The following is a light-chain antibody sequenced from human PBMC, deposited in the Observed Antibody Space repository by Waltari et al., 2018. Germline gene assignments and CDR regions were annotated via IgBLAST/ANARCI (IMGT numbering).Light chain of an antibody. J-gene: IGKJ1*01. CDR1: QGISNS. Sequence: DIQMTQSPSSLSASVGDRVTITCRAGQGISNSLAWFQQKPGKAPKSLIYGASSLQSGVPSKFSGSGSGTDFTLTISTLQDEDVAVYYCHQYCSTPLTFGQGTKVDIK. CDR3: HQYCSTPLT. V-gene: IGKV1-16*02. CDR2: GAS.